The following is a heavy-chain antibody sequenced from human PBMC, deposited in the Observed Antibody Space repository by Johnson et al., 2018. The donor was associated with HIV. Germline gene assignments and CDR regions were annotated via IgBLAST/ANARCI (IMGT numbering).Heavy chain of an antibody. CDR3: ARDAHMIRGVEDAFDI. CDR1: GSTYNEYG. D-gene: IGHD3-10*01. J-gene: IGHJ3*02. V-gene: IGHV3-20*04. Sequence: VKLVESGGGVARPGGSLRHSCAASGSTYNEYGMSRVSQSQGKGLERVSGTHWYVGSTCNADSVKGRFTTSRDNAKNSLYLQMNSLRAEDTALYYCARDAHMIRGVEDAFDIWGQGTMDTVSS. CDR2: THWYVGST.